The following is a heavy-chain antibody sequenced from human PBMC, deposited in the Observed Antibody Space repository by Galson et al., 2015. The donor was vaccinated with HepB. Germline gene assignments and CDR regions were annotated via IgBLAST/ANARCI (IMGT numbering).Heavy chain of an antibody. CDR1: GFTVSSNY. D-gene: IGHD1-26*01. CDR3: ARVEGGSYGVSGLLDLGPGDWYFDL. Sequence: SLRLSCAASGFTVSSNYMSWVRQAPGKGLEWVSVTYSGGSTYYADSVKGRFTISRDNSKNTLYLQMNSLRAEDTAVYYCARVEGGSYGVSGLLDLGPGDWYFDLWGRGTLVTVSS. V-gene: IGHV3-66*01. CDR2: TYSGGST. J-gene: IGHJ2*01.